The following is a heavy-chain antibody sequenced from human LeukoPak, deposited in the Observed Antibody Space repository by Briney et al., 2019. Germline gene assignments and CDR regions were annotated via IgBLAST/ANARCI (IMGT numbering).Heavy chain of an antibody. CDR3: AKDWNYDSSGLYYFDY. D-gene: IGHD3-22*01. J-gene: IGHJ4*02. CDR1: GFTFSSYA. Sequence: PGGSLRLSCAASGFTFSSYAMNWVRQAPGKGLEWVSGISPSGSSTYYADSVEGRFTVSRDSSKNTLYLQMNSLRAEDTAVYYCAKDWNYDSSGLYYFDYWGQGTLVTVSS. CDR2: ISPSGSST. V-gene: IGHV3-23*01.